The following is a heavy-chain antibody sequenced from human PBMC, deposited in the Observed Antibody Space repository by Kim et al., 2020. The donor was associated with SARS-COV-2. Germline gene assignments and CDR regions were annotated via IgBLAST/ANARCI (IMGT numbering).Heavy chain of an antibody. CDR2: INHSGST. Sequence: SETLSLTCAVYGGSFSGYYWSWIRQPPGKGLEWIGEINHSGSTNYNPSLKSRVTISVDTSKNQFSQKLSSVTAADTAVYYCARGRGGELLRFDYWGQGTLVTVSS. D-gene: IGHD1-26*01. J-gene: IGHJ4*02. CDR1: GGSFSGYY. CDR3: ARGRGGELLRFDY. V-gene: IGHV4-34*01.